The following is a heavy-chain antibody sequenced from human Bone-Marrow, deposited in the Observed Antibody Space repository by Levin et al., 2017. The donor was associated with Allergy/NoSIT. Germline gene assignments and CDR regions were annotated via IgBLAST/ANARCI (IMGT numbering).Heavy chain of an antibody. J-gene: IGHJ4*02. CDR3: GRYITAGVGYYFDY. CDR1: GFTFNRNW. CDR2: IKQDGSQK. D-gene: IGHD2-21*01. Sequence: PGGSLRLSCAASGFTFNRNWMAWVRQSPGKGLEWVAHIKQDGSQKYYLDSVKGRFTISRDNTNSSVFLQMSSLRVEDTAVYFCGRYITAGVGYYFDYWGQGTLVTVSS. V-gene: IGHV3-7*01.